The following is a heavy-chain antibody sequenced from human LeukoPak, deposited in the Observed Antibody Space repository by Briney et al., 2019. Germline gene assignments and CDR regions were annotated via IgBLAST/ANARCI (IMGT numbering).Heavy chain of an antibody. CDR1: GFTFDDYA. CDR3: TKGPKGYDFWSGYASLDY. Sequence: GGSLRHSYAASGFTFDDYATHWVRQAPGRGLEWVSLISWDGVSTYYADSVKGRFTISRDNSKNSLYLQMNSLRAEDNALYYCTKGPKGYDFWSGYASLDYWGQGTLVTVSS. V-gene: IGHV3-43D*04. CDR2: ISWDGVST. J-gene: IGHJ4*02. D-gene: IGHD3-3*01.